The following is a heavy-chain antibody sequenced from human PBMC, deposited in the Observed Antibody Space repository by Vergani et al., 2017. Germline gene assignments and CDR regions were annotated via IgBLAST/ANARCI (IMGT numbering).Heavy chain of an antibody. CDR3: AKDLGTSSGGGWFDP. CDR2: ISWNRNSI. V-gene: IGHV3-9*02. J-gene: IGHJ5*02. CDR1: GFTSAGSA. D-gene: IGHD6-6*01. Sequence: EVQLVESGGGLVKPGGSLRLSCAASGFTSAGSAVHLGRQAPGKGLEGVSGISWNRNSIGYADSVKGRFTISRDNAKNSLYLQMNSLRAEDTALYYCAKDLGTSSGGGWFDPWGQGTLVTVSS.